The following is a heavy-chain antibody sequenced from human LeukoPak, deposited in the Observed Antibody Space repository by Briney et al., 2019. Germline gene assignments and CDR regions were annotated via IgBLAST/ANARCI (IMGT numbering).Heavy chain of an antibody. CDR3: ANDPTYGSGSY. CDR1: GFTFSSYA. CDR2: ISYDGSNK. V-gene: IGHV3-30-3*02. J-gene: IGHJ4*02. Sequence: GGSLRLSCAASGFTFSSYAMHWVRQAPGKGLEWVAVISYDGSNKYYADSVKGRFTISRDNSKNTLYLQMNSLRAEDTAVYYCANDPTYGSGSYWGQGTLVTVSS. D-gene: IGHD3-10*01.